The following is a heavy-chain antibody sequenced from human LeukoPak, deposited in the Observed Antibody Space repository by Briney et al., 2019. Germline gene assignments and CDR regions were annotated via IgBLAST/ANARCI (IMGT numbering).Heavy chain of an antibody. D-gene: IGHD2-2*01. CDR1: GFIFSSHA. J-gene: IGHJ6*03. CDR3: ARDRGFCSGTSCAYIYYYMDV. Sequence: GRSLRLSCAASGFIFSSHAIQWVRQAPGKGLEGVAAISYDGIDKLYAASVKGRFTISRDNVRNTLYLQMDSLRAEDTAVYFCARDRGFCSGTSCAYIYYYMDVWGNGTTASVSS. V-gene: IGHV3-30*01. CDR2: ISYDGIDK.